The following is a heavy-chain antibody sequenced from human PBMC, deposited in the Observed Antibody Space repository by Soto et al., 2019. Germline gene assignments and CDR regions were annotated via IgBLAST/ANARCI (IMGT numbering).Heavy chain of an antibody. CDR3: ARDQGGSYSGGYYYYYGMDV. CDR2: IIPIFGTA. V-gene: IGHV1-69*01. CDR1: GGTFSSYA. D-gene: IGHD1-26*01. Sequence: QVQLVQSGAEVKKPGSSVKVSCKASGGTFSSYAISWVRQAPGQGLEWMGGIIPIFGTANYAQKFQGRVTITADESTSTASMELSSLRSEDTAVYYCARDQGGSYSGGYYYYYGMDVWGQGTTVTVSS. J-gene: IGHJ6*02.